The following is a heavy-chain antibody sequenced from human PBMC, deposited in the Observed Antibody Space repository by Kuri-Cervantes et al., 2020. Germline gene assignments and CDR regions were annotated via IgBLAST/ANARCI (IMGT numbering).Heavy chain of an antibody. V-gene: IGHV3-48*01. CDR2: ISRDSGAT. Sequence: GESLKISCAASGFSFNSYSMNWVRQAPGKGLEFVSYISRDSGATYYGDSVKGRFSISRDNSKNTLYLQMNSLRAEDTAVYYCARDNYHFDPWGQGTLVTVSS. J-gene: IGHJ5*02. D-gene: IGHD3/OR15-3a*01. CDR1: GFSFNSYS. CDR3: ARDNYHFDP.